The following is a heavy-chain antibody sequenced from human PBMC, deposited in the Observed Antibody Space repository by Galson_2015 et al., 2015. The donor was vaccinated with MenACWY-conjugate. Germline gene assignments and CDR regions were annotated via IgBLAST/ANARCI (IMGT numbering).Heavy chain of an antibody. CDR2: ISTYGGST. V-gene: IGHV3-64*02. CDR3: ARKDGATYGYNDY. CDR1: GLIFTDYD. Sequence: SLRLSCAGSGLIFTDYDMHWVRQAPGKGLEYVSAISTYGGSTYYADSVKGRFTISRDNSKNMLFLQMGSLRVEDTAVYYCARKDGATYGYNDYWGQGALVIVSS. J-gene: IGHJ4*02. D-gene: IGHD5-18*01.